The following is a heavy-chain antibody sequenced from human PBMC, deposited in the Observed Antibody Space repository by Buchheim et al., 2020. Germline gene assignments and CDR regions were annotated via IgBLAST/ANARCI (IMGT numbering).Heavy chain of an antibody. Sequence: QVRLQQWGAGLLKPSETLSLTCAVFGDSLSAYYWSWIRQSPGKGLAWIGEINHSGTTNYNPSLKSRVTISVDTSKNQFSLKLTSVTAADTAVYYCAAQSTLGKTVADYWGQGTL. CDR3: AAQSTLGKTVADY. CDR2: INHSGTT. CDR1: GDSLSAYY. J-gene: IGHJ4*02. V-gene: IGHV4-34*01. D-gene: IGHD7-27*01.